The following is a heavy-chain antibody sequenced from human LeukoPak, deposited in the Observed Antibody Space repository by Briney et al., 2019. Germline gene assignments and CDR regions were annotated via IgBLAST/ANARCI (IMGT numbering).Heavy chain of an antibody. CDR3: ARLPRTYCGGDCYSYYFDY. D-gene: IGHD2-21*01. J-gene: IGHJ4*02. CDR2: IYYSGST. CDR1: GGSISNSSYY. Sequence: SETLSLTCTVSGGSISNSSYYWGWIRQPPGKGLEWIGSIYYSGSTYYNPSLKSRVTISVDTSKNQFSLKLSSVTAADAAVYYCARLPRTYCGGDCYSYYFDYWGQGTLLTVSS. V-gene: IGHV4-39*01.